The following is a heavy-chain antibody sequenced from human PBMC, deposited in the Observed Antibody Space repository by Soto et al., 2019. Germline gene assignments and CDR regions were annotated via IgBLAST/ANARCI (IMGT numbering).Heavy chain of an antibody. Sequence: ASVKVSCKASGYTFTSYGISWVRQAPGQGLEWMGWISAYNGNTNYAQKLQGRVTMTTDTSTSTAYMELRSLRSDDTAVYYCARGASGRGGYWDYYYYMAVWGKGTTDTVSS. J-gene: IGHJ6*03. CDR2: ISAYNGNT. D-gene: IGHD2-8*02. CDR3: ARGASGRGGYWDYYYYMAV. CDR1: GYTFTSYG. V-gene: IGHV1-18*01.